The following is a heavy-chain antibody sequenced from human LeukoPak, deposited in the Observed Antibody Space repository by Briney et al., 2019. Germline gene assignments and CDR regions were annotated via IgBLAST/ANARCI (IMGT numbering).Heavy chain of an antibody. Sequence: PGGSLRLSCTASGFTFSSYELTWVRQAPGKGLEWVSYISSSGTTIYYADSVKGRFTISRDNAKNPLYLQMNSLRAEDTAVYYCSRGPDFYYWGPGTLVTVSS. CDR3: SRGPDFYY. CDR1: GFTFSSYE. V-gene: IGHV3-48*03. J-gene: IGHJ4*02. CDR2: ISSSGTTI.